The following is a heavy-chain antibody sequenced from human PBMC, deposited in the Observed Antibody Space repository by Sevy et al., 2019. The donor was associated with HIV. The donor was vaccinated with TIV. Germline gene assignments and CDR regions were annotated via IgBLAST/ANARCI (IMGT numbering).Heavy chain of an antibody. CDR3: TPSPGYTSGWFWYYFDN. D-gene: IGHD6-19*01. J-gene: IGHJ4*02. V-gene: IGHV3-15*01. Sequence: GGSLRLSCAASGFSFSNYAMSWVRQAPGKGLEWVGRIKSKIDGGTTDYAAPVKGRFIISRDDSKNMLYLQMNSLKTEDTAVYYCTPSPGYTSGWFWYYFDNWGQGTLVTVSS. CDR1: GFSFSNYA. CDR2: IKSKIDGGTT.